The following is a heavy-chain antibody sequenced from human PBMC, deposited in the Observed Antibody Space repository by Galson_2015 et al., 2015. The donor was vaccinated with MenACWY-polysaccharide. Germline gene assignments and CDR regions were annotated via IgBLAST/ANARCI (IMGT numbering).Heavy chain of an antibody. CDR1: GYTFTSYD. Sequence: SVKVSCKASGYTFTSYDINWVRQAPGQGLEWMGWMNPNSGTTGYAQGIQGRVTMTRDTSISTAYMELGSLRSEDTAVYYCARGPITVLDSWGQGTLVTVSS. CDR3: ARGPITVLDS. J-gene: IGHJ4*02. V-gene: IGHV1-8*01. CDR2: MNPNSGTT. D-gene: IGHD3-3*01.